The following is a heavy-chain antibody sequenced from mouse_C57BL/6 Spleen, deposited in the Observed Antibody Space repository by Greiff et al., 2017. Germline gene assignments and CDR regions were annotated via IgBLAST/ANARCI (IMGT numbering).Heavy chain of an antibody. V-gene: IGHV1-4*01. D-gene: IGHD4-1*01. CDR2: INPSSGYT. Sequence: LEESGAELARPGASVKMSCKASGYTFTSYTMPWVKQRPGQGLEWIGYINPSSGYTKYNQKFKDKATLTADKSSSTAYMQLSSLTSEDSAVYYCARNWDDAMDYWGQGTSVTVSS. CDR3: ARNWDDAMDY. CDR1: GYTFTSYT. J-gene: IGHJ4*01.